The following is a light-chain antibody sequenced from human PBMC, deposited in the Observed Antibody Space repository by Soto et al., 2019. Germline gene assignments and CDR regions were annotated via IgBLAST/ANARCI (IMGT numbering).Light chain of an antibody. Sequence: EIQMTQTPSSLSASVGGRVTITCQECEDINNYLNWYQQKPGKAPKLLIYDASDLETGVPSRFSGSVSGSDFTFTISNLQPEEVATYFCQHYHTLPPQLTLCQGTRLEIK. CDR3: QHYHTLPPQLT. V-gene: IGKV1-33*01. J-gene: IGKJ5*01. CDR1: EDINNY. CDR2: DAS.